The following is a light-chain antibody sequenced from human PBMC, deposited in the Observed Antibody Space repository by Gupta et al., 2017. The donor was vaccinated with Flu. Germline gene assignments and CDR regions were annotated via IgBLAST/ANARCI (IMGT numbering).Light chain of an antibody. CDR2: WAS. CDR1: QSILKSSKNKNY. V-gene: IGKV4-1*01. CDR3: EQYDSNPPWT. J-gene: IGKJ1*01. Sequence: DIVMTQSPDSLSVSLGERATINCKSSQSILKSSKNKNYLAWYEQKPRQPPKLLIYWASTRASGVPDRFSGSGYGTDFTLTISNRQAEDVAVYYCEQYDSNPPWTFGQGTKVEVK.